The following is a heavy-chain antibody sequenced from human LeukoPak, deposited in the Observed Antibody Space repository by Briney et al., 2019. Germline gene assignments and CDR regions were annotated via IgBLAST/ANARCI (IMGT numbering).Heavy chain of an antibody. CDR3: AKDPNFTIFGVVIISGMDV. CDR2: IKRDGSGT. D-gene: IGHD3-3*01. Sequence: GGSLRLSCAASGFTFSFNSMHWVRQGPGKGLVWVSRIKRDGSGTTYADSVKGRVTISRDNAKNTLYLQMNSLRAEDTAVYYCAKDPNFTIFGVVIISGMDVWGQGTTVTVSS. CDR1: GFTFSFNS. V-gene: IGHV3-74*01. J-gene: IGHJ6*02.